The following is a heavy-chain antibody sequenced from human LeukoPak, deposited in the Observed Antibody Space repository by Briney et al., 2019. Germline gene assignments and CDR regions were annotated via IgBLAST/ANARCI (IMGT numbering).Heavy chain of an antibody. J-gene: IGHJ3*01. CDR2: VSYTGRT. Sequence: SETLSLTGTVSGGSLSGNYWSWIRQPPGKRLEWIGYVSYTGRTKYKHSLQSRVTISIDTSKSQFSLKLNSVNSAETAVYSCATLLDNDVSGDPDTFDVWGQGTTVIVSS. D-gene: IGHD2-15*01. CDR3: ATLLDNDVSGDPDTFDV. CDR1: GGSLSGNY. V-gene: IGHV4-59*01.